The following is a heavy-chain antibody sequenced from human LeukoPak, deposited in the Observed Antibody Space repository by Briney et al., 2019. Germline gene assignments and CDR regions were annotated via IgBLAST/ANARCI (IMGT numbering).Heavy chain of an antibody. V-gene: IGHV4-59*01. CDR2: IYYSGST. CDR1: GGFISSYY. D-gene: IGHD2-8*01. CDR3: ARVGQWVGPLYYYYGMDV. J-gene: IGHJ6*02. Sequence: PSETLSLTCTVSGGFISSYYWSWIRQPPGKGLEWIGYIYYSGSTNYNPSLKSRVTISVDTSKNQFSLKLSSVTAADTAVYYCARVGQWVGPLYYYYGMDVWGQGTTVTVSS.